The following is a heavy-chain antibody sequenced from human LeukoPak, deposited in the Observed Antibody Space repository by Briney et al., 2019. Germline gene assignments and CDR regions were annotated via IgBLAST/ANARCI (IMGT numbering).Heavy chain of an antibody. CDR2: ISGSGGST. Sequence: VRSLRLSRAATGSTFRRESISWVGEAPRKGLEWVSAISGSGGSTYYADSVKGRFTISRDNSKNTLYLQMNSLRAEDTAVYYCANREPQYGWGQGTLVTVSS. J-gene: IGHJ4*02. CDR1: GSTFRRES. CDR3: ANREPQYG. D-gene: IGHD1-14*01. V-gene: IGHV3-23*01.